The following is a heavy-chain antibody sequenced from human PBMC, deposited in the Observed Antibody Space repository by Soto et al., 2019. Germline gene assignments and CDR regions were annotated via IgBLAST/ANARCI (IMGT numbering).Heavy chain of an antibody. CDR2: IIPILGIA. J-gene: IGHJ4*02. D-gene: IGHD5-18*01. CDR3: ARGRGYSYGATPFDY. V-gene: IGHV1-69*02. CDR1: GGTFSSYT. Sequence: QVQLVQSGAEVQKPGSSVKVSCKASGGTFSSYTISWVRQAPGQGLEWMGRIIPILGIANYAQKFQGRVTITADKSTSTAYMELSSLRSEDTAVYYCARGRGYSYGATPFDYWGQGTLVTVSS.